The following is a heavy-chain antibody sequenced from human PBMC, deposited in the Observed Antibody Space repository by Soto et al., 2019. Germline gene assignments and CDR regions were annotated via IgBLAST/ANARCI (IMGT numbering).Heavy chain of an antibody. CDR3: ARKVPGSTSLPIYCYFDL. CDR1: GFTFISYA. J-gene: IGHJ2*01. Sequence: EVQLLESGGGLVQPGGSLRLSCEGSGFTFISYAMNWVRQAPGKGLEWVSAVSGGGETTFYADSVKGRFTISRDNSKNTVTLQITSLGVDDTAVYYCARKVPGSTSLPIYCYFDLLGRGTLVTVSS. D-gene: IGHD3-10*01. V-gene: IGHV3-23*01. CDR2: VSGGGETT.